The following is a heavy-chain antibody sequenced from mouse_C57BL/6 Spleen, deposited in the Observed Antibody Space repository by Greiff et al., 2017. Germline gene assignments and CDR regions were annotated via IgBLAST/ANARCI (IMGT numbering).Heavy chain of an antibody. CDR2: IHPNSGST. CDR1: GYTFTSYW. D-gene: IGHD4-1*01. Sequence: QVQLQQPGAELVKPGASVKLSCKASGYTFTSYWMHWVKQRPGQGLEWIGRIHPNSGSTNYNEKFKSKATLTVDKSSSTAYMQLSSRTSEDSAVYCCARSELGRDDYWGQGTTLTVSS. J-gene: IGHJ2*01. V-gene: IGHV1-64*01. CDR3: ARSELGRDDY.